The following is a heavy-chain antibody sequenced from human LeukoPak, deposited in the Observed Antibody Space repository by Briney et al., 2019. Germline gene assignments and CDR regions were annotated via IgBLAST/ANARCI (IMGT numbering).Heavy chain of an antibody. CDR3: AREGTLVQGVTILYGMDV. Sequence: ASVKCSCKTYGVTSTRYAMNWVRQATGQGLDWSGWMKPNSGNIVYAQKFRCRVTMTGDTSTSTAHMELSSLISKNTAVYYCAREGTLVQGVTILYGMDVWGQGTTVTVSS. V-gene: IGHV1-8*01. J-gene: IGHJ6*02. D-gene: IGHD3-10*01. CDR1: GVTSTRYA. CDR2: MKPNSGNI.